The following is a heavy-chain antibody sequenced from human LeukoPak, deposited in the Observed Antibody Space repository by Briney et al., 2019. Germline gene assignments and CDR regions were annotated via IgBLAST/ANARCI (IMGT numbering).Heavy chain of an antibody. Sequence: SETLSLTCTVSGGSISSYYWSWIRQPAGKGLEWIGRIYTSGSTNYNPSLKSRVTMSVVTSKNQFSLKLSSVTAADTAVYYCARDGPSMVRGDLSWFDPWGQGTLVTVSS. V-gene: IGHV4-4*07. CDR1: GGSISSYY. CDR2: IYTSGST. CDR3: ARDGPSMVRGDLSWFDP. J-gene: IGHJ5*02. D-gene: IGHD3-10*01.